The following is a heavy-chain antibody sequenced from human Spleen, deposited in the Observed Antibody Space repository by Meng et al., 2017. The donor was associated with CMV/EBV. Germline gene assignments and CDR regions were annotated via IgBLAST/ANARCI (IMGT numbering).Heavy chain of an antibody. J-gene: IGHJ6*02. V-gene: IGHV3-23*03. Sequence: GGSLRLSCAASGFTFRNFAMNWVRQAPGKGLEWVSVIYRAATRTYYADSVKGRFTISRDDSKNMVFLRMDSLRVEDTAVYYCAKGTYGDYWYGMDVWGQGTTVTVSS. CDR2: IYRAATRT. CDR3: AKGTYGDYWYGMDV. D-gene: IGHD4-17*01. CDR1: GFTFRNFA.